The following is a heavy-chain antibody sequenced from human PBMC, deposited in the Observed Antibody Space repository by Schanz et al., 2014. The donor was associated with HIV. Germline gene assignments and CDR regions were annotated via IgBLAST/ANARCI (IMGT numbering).Heavy chain of an antibody. D-gene: IGHD1-26*01. Sequence: QVHLVQSGADVRTPGASVKVSCKASGFIFTNYYIHWVRQAPGQGLEWMGIINPRSGNTSYSQRFQGRVTMTRDTSTTTHFMEVSSLTSEDTAVYYCARGGVILGDTMSEAPWVWGQGTLVTVSS. CDR3: ARGGVILGDTMSEAPWV. CDR1: GFIFTNYY. CDR2: INPRSGNT. V-gene: IGHV1-46*01. J-gene: IGHJ4*02.